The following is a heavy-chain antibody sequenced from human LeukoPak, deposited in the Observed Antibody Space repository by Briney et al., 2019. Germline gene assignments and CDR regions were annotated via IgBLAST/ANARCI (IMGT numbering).Heavy chain of an antibody. CDR3: ARLRRDTAMATGVY. CDR2: ISSSSSYI. J-gene: IGHJ4*02. V-gene: IGHV3-21*01. D-gene: IGHD5-18*01. Sequence: GGSLRLSCAASGFTFSSYSMNWVRQAPGKGLEWVSSISSSSSYIYYADSVKGRLTISRDNAKNSLYLQMNSLRAEDTAVYYCARLRRDTAMATGVYWGQGTLVTVSS. CDR1: GFTFSSYS.